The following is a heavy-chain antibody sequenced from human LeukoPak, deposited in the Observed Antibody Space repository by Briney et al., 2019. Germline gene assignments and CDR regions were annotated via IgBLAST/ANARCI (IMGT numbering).Heavy chain of an antibody. D-gene: IGHD3-10*01. CDR2: IITIFGTA. CDR1: GYTFTSYG. Sequence: SVKVSCKASGYTFTSYGISWVRQAPGQGLEWMGGIITIFGTANYAQKFQGRVTITADESTSTVYMELSSLRSEDTAVYYCAREQGYYGSSWNDYWGQGTLVTVSS. CDR3: AREQGYYGSSWNDY. J-gene: IGHJ4*02. V-gene: IGHV1-69*13.